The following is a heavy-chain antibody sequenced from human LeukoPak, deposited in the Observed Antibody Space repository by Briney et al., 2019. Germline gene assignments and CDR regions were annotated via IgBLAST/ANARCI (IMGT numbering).Heavy chain of an antibody. J-gene: IGHJ4*02. Sequence: GGSLRLSCVASGFTFDSYWMTWVRQAPGKGLEWVANIKQDGSKKSYVDSVKGRFTISRDNAKNSLFLQMNSLRAEDTAVYYCARAMDCWGQGTLVTVSS. CDR3: ARAMDC. V-gene: IGHV3-7*03. CDR2: IKQDGSKK. CDR1: GFTFDSYW. D-gene: IGHD2-2*01.